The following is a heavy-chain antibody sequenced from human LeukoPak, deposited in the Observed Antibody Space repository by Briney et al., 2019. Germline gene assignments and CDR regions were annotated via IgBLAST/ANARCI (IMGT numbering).Heavy chain of an antibody. Sequence: GGSLRLSRAASGFTFSRYVMHWVHQAPGKGLEWVAVISYDGNNKYYTDSVKGRFTISRDNSKNTLYLQMNSLRPEDTAVYYCARDNGDYGGTFDIWGQGTKVTVSS. CDR1: GFTFSRYV. D-gene: IGHD4-17*01. V-gene: IGHV3-30-3*01. CDR3: ARDNGDYGGTFDI. J-gene: IGHJ3*02. CDR2: ISYDGNNK.